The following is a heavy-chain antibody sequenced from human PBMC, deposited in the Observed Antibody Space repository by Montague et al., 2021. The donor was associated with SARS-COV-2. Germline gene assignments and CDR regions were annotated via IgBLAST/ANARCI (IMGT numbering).Heavy chain of an antibody. CDR1: GVSISSYY. CDR3: ARHGRFSVIVNTPRGAFDI. Sequence: SETLSLTCTVSGVSISSYYWSWIRQPPGKGLEWIGCIHFSGSTNYNPSLKSRVTISVDTSKNQFSLKLSSVTAADTAVYYCARHGRFSVIVNTPRGAFDIWGQGTMVTVSS. V-gene: IGHV4-59*08. D-gene: IGHD3-22*01. J-gene: IGHJ3*02. CDR2: IHFSGST.